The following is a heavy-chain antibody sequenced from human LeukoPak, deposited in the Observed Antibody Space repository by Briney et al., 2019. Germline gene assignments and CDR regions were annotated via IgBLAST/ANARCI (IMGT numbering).Heavy chain of an antibody. CDR3: AREVSYGLTFDY. V-gene: IGHV3-30*03. D-gene: IGHD5-18*01. CDR1: GFTFSSYG. J-gene: IGHJ4*02. Sequence: PGGSLRLSCAASGFTFSSYGMHWVRQAPGKGLGWVAVISYDGSNKYYADSVKGRFTISRDNSKNTLYLQMNSLRAEDTAVYYCAREVSYGLTFDYWGQGTLVTVSS. CDR2: ISYDGSNK.